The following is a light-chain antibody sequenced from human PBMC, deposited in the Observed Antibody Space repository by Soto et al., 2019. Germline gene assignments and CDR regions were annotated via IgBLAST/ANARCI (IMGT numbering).Light chain of an antibody. Sequence: LTHPRSVSGSPGQSVTISCTGTSSDVGGYNYVSWYQQHPGKAPKLMIYDVSKRPSGVPDRFSGSKSGNTASLTISGLQAEDEADYYCCSYAGSYTYVFGTGTKVTVL. CDR2: DVS. V-gene: IGLV2-11*01. J-gene: IGLJ1*01. CDR3: CSYAGSYTYV. CDR1: SSDVGGYNY.